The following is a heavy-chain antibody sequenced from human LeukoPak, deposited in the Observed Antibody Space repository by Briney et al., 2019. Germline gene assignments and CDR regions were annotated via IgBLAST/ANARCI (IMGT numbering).Heavy chain of an antibody. J-gene: IGHJ2*01. CDR2: IKQDGSKR. Sequence: GGSLRLSCVASGFTFTDYWMTWVRQAPGKGPEWVANIKQDGSKRNYVDSVKGRFTISRDNAKNSLYLQMNSLRVEDTAVYYCARDQEGRSCSGGTWYLGWSFDLWGRGTLVTVSS. D-gene: IGHD2-15*01. CDR1: GFTFTDYW. CDR3: ARDQEGRSCSGGTWYLGWSFDL. V-gene: IGHV3-7*03.